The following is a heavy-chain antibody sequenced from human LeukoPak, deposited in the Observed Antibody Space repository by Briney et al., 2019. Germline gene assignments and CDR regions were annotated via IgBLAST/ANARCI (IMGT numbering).Heavy chain of an antibody. D-gene: IGHD3-10*01. V-gene: IGHV3-30*03. Sequence: GRSLRLSCAASGFTFSSYGMHWVRQAPGKGLEWVAAISYDGSNKYYADSVKGRFTISRDNSKNTLYLQMNSLRAEDTAVYYCARERALWFGESFDYWGQGTLVTVSS. CDR3: ARERALWFGESFDY. CDR2: ISYDGSNK. J-gene: IGHJ4*02. CDR1: GFTFSSYG.